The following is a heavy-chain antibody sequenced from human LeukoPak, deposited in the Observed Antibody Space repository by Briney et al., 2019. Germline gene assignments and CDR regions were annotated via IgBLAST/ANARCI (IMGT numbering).Heavy chain of an antibody. CDR1: GFTFSNHG. CDR3: ARDLAWGAFDY. Sequence: PGGSLRLSCAASGFTFSNHGMNWVRQAPGKGLEWLSGISPRGGGTYYADSVKGRLTISRDDSKSTLSLQMNSLRVEDTAVYYCARDLAWGAFDYWGQGTLVSVSS. J-gene: IGHJ4*02. V-gene: IGHV3-23*01. CDR2: ISPRGGGT. D-gene: IGHD7-27*01.